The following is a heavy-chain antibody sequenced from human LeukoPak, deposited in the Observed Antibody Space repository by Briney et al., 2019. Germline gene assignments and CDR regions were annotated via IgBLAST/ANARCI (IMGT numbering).Heavy chain of an antibody. CDR1: GVSISNYY. CDR3: ARWGESGDYAVHAFDI. Sequence: SETLSLTCTVSGVSISNYYWNWMRQSPGKGLEWIGHSHYSGTTNYNPSLNSRVTMSVDTSKSQFSLKLSSVSAADTAVYYCARWGESGDYAVHAFDIWGQGTMVTVSS. D-gene: IGHD2-21*02. CDR2: SHYSGTT. V-gene: IGHV4-59*01. J-gene: IGHJ3*02.